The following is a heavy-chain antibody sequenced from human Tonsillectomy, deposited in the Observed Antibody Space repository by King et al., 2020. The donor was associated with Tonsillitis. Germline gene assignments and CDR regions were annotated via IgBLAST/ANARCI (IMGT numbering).Heavy chain of an antibody. CDR2: IYHSGST. CDR1: GGSISSGGYS. V-gene: IGHV4-30-4*07. D-gene: IGHD1-26*01. Sequence: VQLQESGPGLVKPSQTLSLTCAVSGGSISSGGYSWSWIRQPPGKGLEWIGYIYHSGSTYYNPSLKSRVTISVDTSKNQFSLKLSSVTAADTAVYYCAREVGGDVGIDYWGQGTLVTVSS. CDR3: AREVGGDVGIDY. J-gene: IGHJ4*02.